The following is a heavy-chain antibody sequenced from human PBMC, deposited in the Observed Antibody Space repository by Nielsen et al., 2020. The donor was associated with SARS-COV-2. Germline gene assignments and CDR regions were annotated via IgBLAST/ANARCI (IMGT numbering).Heavy chain of an antibody. CDR2: IDPSDSYT. Sequence: GESLKISCKGSGYSFTSYWISWVRQMPGKGLEWMGRIDPSDSYTNYSPSFQGHVTISADKSISTAYLQWSSLKASDTAMYYCARVSSGWDYYYYYGMDVWGQGTTVTVSS. D-gene: IGHD6-19*01. CDR1: GYSFTSYW. V-gene: IGHV5-10-1*01. CDR3: ARVSSGWDYYYYYGMDV. J-gene: IGHJ6*02.